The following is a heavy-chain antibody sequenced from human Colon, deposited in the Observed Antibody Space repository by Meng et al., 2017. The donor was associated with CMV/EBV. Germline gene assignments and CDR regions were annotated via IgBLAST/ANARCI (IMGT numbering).Heavy chain of an antibody. J-gene: IGHJ4*02. D-gene: IGHD5-24*01. V-gene: IGHV5-51*01. Sequence: GESLKISCKGSGYSFTSYWIGWVRQMPGKGLEWMGIIYPGDSDTRYSPSFQGQVTISADKSISTAYLQWSSLKASDTAMYYCARRRRPLFGSRDGYNYGEYYFDYWGQGTLVTVSS. CDR3: ARRRRPLFGSRDGYNYGEYYFDY. CDR2: IYPGDSDT. CDR1: GYSFTSYW.